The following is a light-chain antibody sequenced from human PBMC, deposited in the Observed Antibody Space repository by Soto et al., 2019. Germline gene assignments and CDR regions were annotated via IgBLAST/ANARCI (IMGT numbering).Light chain of an antibody. V-gene: IGLV1-44*01. CDR2: SND. CDR3: ATWADSLNVV. J-gene: IGLJ2*01. CDR1: TSNIGTNT. Sequence: QSVLTQSPSASGTPGQRVSISCSGSTSNIGTNTVSWYQHVPGTAPKLLIYSNDQRPSAVPGRFSGSKSGTSASLAISGLLSEYEADYYCATWADSLNVVFGGGTKLTVL.